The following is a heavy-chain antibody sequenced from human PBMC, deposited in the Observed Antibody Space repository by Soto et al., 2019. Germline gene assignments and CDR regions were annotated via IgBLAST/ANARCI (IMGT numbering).Heavy chain of an antibody. CDR1: GFTVSSKY. CDR3: ATERGPTYYFDY. J-gene: IGHJ4*02. Sequence: LRLSFAASGFTVSSKYMSWVRQAPGKGLEWVSVIYSDGSTYYADSVKGRFTISRDNSKNTLYLQMNSLRAEDTAVYYCATERGPTYYFDYWGQGTLVTSPQ. D-gene: IGHD2-21*01. CDR2: IYSDGST. V-gene: IGHV3-53*01.